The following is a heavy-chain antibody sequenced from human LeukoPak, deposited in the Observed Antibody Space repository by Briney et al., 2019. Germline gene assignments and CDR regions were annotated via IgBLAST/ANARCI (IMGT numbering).Heavy chain of an antibody. CDR3: ARAVGATEFDY. Sequence: ASVKVSCKASGYTFTGYHMHWVRQAPGQGLEWMGIINPSGGSTSYAQKFQGRVTMTRDTSTSTVYMELSSLRSEDTAVYYCARAVGATEFDYWGQGTLVTVSS. J-gene: IGHJ4*02. V-gene: IGHV1-46*01. D-gene: IGHD1-26*01. CDR1: GYTFTGYH. CDR2: INPSGGST.